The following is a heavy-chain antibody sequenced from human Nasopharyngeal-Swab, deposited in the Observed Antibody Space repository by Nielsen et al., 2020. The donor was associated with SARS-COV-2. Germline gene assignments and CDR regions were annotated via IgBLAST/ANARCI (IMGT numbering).Heavy chain of an antibody. D-gene: IGHD3-22*01. CDR2: ISYDGSNK. Sequence: GESLKISCAASGFTFSSYAMHWVRQAPGKGLEWVAVISYDGSNKYYADSVKGRFTISRDNSKNTLYLQMNSLRAEDTAVYYCARDGRIGSWRVYDSSGDFDYWGRGTLVTVSS. J-gene: IGHJ4*02. CDR1: GFTFSSYA. V-gene: IGHV3-30*04. CDR3: ARDGRIGSWRVYDSSGDFDY.